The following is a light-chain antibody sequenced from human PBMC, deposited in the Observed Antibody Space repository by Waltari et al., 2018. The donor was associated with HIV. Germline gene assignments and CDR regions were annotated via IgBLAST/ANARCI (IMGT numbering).Light chain of an antibody. CDR2: AAS. J-gene: IGKJ2*01. CDR3: QQLSSYPFA. CDR1: HGINNY. Sequence: DIQLTQSPSFRSAAVGDRVTVTCRASHGINNYLAWYRQKPGKVPELLVYAASTLQTGVPSRFSGSGSGTEFTLTINSLQPEDFATYYCQQLSSYPFAFGQGTKVDI. V-gene: IGKV1-9*01.